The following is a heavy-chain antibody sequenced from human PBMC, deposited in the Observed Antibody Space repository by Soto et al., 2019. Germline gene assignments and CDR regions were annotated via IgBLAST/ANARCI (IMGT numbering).Heavy chain of an antibody. CDR3: TTLRYDSSGYYYGFSDY. D-gene: IGHD3-22*01. CDR2: IKSKTDGGTS. CDR1: GFTFSDAW. Sequence: GGSLRLSCAPSGFTFSDAWMSWVRQAPGKGLEWVGRIKSKTDGGTSDYAAPVKGRFTISRDDSKNTLYLQMNSLKIEDTAVYYCTTLRYDSSGYYYGFSDYWGQGTLVTVSS. V-gene: IGHV3-15*01. J-gene: IGHJ4*02.